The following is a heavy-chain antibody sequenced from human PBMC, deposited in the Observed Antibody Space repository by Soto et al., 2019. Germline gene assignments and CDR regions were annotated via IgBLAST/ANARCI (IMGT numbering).Heavy chain of an antibody. CDR2: INHSGST. J-gene: IGHJ4*02. CDR3: ARGRLWSQLPTW. CDR1: GGSFSGYY. V-gene: IGHV4-34*01. Sequence: SETLSLTCAVYGGSFSGYYWSWVRPPPGKGLEWIGEINHSGSTNYNPSLKSRVTISVDTSKNQFSLKLSSVTAADTAVYYCARGRLWSQLPTWWGQGTLVTVSS. D-gene: IGHD3-10*01.